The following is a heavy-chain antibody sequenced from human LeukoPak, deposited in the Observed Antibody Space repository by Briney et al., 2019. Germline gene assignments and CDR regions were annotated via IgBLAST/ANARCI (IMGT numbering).Heavy chain of an antibody. J-gene: IGHJ4*02. CDR3: ARDLRSWDYGDYVLDY. D-gene: IGHD4-17*01. CDR2: IYSGGST. V-gene: IGHV3-66*01. CDR1: GFTVSSNY. Sequence: PGGSLRLSCAASGFTVSSNYMSWVRQAPGKGLEWVSVIYSGGSTYYADSVKGRFTISRDNSKNTLCLQMNSLRAEDTAVYYCARDLRSWDYGDYVLDYWGQGTLVTVSS.